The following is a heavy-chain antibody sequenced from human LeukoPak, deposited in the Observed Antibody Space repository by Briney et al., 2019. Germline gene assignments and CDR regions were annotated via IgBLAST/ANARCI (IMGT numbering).Heavy chain of an antibody. V-gene: IGHV4-34*01. CDR3: ARGLNPDYYDSSGYFSFDY. CDR1: GGSFSGYY. Sequence: SETLSLTCAVYGGSFSGYYWSWIRQPPGKGLEWIGEINHSGSTNYNPSLKSRVTISVDTSKNQFSLKLSSVTAADTAVYYCARGLNPDYYDSSGYFSFDYWGQGTLVTVSS. D-gene: IGHD3-22*01. J-gene: IGHJ4*02. CDR2: INHSGST.